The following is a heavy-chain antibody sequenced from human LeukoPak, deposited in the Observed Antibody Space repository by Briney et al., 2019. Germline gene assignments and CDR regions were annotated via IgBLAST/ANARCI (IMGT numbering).Heavy chain of an antibody. Sequence: PSETLSLTCTVSGGSVSSGSYYWSWIRQPPGKGLEWIGCIYYSGSTNYNPSLKSRVTISVDTSKNQFSLKLSSVTAADTAVYYCARDSPPGDAFDIWGQGTMVTVSS. CDR3: ARDSPPGDAFDI. CDR2: IYYSGST. V-gene: IGHV4-61*01. J-gene: IGHJ3*02. CDR1: GGSVSSGSYY.